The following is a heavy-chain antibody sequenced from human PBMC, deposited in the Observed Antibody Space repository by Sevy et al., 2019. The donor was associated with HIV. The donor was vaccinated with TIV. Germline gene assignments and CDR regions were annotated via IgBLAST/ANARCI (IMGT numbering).Heavy chain of an antibody. CDR1: GGSISSSNYY. CDR3: ARTDQDAYYYGSGSYIWFDP. D-gene: IGHD3-10*01. V-gene: IGHV4-39*01. CDR2: IHYSGST. Sequence: SETLSLTCTVSGGSISSSNYYWGWIRQPPGKGLEWIGSIHYSGSTDYNPSLKSRVTISVDTSKNQFSLRLSSVTAADTAGYYCARTDQDAYYYGSGSYIWFDPWGQGTLVTVSS. J-gene: IGHJ5*02.